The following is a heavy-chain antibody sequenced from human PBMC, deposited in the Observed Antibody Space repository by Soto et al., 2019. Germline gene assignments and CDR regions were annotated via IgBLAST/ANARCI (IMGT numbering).Heavy chain of an antibody. CDR2: IYYSGST. Sequence: PSETLSLTCTVSGGSISSSSYYWGWIRQPPGKGLEWIGSIYYSGSTYYNPSLKSRVTISVDTSKNQFSLKLSSVTAADTAVYYCASWPREYSGSYWFDYWGPGTLVTVSS. CDR3: ASWPREYSGSYWFDY. J-gene: IGHJ4*02. V-gene: IGHV4-39*01. CDR1: GGSISSSSYY. D-gene: IGHD1-26*01.